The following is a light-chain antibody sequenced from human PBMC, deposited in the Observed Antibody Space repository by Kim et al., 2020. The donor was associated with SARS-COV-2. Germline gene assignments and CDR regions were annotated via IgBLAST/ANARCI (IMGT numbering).Light chain of an antibody. V-gene: IGKV3-15*01. Sequence: SAGERVTLSCRASQSFGGDLAWYQQKPGQAPRLLIYGASTRATGVPDRFSGRGSGTEFILTISSLQSEDFALYYCQNYNGWPPWTFGQGTKVDI. CDR1: QSFGGD. J-gene: IGKJ1*01. CDR3: QNYNGWPPWT. CDR2: GAS.